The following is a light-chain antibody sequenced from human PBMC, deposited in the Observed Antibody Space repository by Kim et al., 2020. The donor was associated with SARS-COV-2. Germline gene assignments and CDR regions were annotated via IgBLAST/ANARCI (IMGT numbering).Light chain of an antibody. CDR1: RSNIGSNF. Sequence: GQSATISCSGSRSNIGSNFVNWYQQLPGTAPKLLIYSNDYRPSGVPDRFSGSKSGTSASLDISGLQSEDEADYYCAAWDDSLNGSVFGGGTQLTVL. V-gene: IGLV1-44*01. CDR2: SND. CDR3: AAWDDSLNGSV. J-gene: IGLJ3*02.